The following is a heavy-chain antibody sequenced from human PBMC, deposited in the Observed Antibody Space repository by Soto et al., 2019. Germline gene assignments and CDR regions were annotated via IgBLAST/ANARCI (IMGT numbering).Heavy chain of an antibody. D-gene: IGHD3-3*01. CDR2: IYYSGST. J-gene: IGHJ4*02. CDR1: AGSIRSADYY. Sequence: SDPLSLNCTVSAGSIRSADYYWIWIRHPRGKGLEWIGSIYYSGSTYYNPSLKSRVTISVDTSKNQFSLKLSSVTAADTAVYYCARLPFLEWLLSVYFDYWGQGTLVTVSS. V-gene: IGHV4-39*01. CDR3: ARLPFLEWLLSVYFDY.